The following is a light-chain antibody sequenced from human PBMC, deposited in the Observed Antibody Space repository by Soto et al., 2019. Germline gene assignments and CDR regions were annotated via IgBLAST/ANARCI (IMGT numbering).Light chain of an antibody. CDR2: AAS. V-gene: IGKV1-39*01. J-gene: IGKJ2*01. Sequence: DIQMTQSPSSLSASVGDTVTITCRASQSISVHLNWYQQKPGKVPNLLIYAASNLQSGVPSRLSGSGSETDFALTISSLQPEDFATYYCQQSYITPYTFGQGTKLEIK. CDR3: QQSYITPYT. CDR1: QSISVH.